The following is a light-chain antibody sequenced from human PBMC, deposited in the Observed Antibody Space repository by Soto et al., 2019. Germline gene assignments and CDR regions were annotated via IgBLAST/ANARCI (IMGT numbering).Light chain of an antibody. V-gene: IGLV2-14*01. CDR2: EVN. CDR1: SSDVGGYNF. J-gene: IGLJ2*01. CDR3: SSCTSSTPLV. Sequence: QSALTQPASVSGSPGQSITISCTGTSSDVGGYNFVSWYQQHPGKAPKLMIFEVNNRPSGVSNRFSGSKSGNTASLTISGLQAEDEADYYCSSCTSSTPLVLGGGTKLTVL.